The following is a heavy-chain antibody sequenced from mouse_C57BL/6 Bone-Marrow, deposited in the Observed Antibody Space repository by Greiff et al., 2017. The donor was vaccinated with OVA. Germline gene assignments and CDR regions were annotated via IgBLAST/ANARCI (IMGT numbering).Heavy chain of an antibody. Sequence: VQLVESGAELVRPGTSVKLSCKASGYTFTNYWMHWVKQRPGQGLEWIGVIAPSDSYINYNQKFKGRATLTVDTSSSTAYMHLSSLTSEDSAVYYCAHYGSRLYLHYWGQGTSLTVSS. CDR3: AHYGSRLYLHY. V-gene: IGHV1-59*01. CDR2: IAPSDSYI. J-gene: IGHJ2*02. D-gene: IGHD1-1*01. CDR1: GYTFTNYW.